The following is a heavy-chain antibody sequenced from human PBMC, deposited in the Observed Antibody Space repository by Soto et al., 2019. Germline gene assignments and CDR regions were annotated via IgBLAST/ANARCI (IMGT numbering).Heavy chain of an antibody. CDR3: ARVLPLKYSAADAFDI. CDR1: GGTFSSYT. Sequence: GASVKVSCKASGGTFSSYTISWVRQAPGQGLEWMGRIIPILGIANYAQKFQGRVTITADKSTSTAYMELSSLRSEDTAMYYCARVLPLKYSAADAFDIWGQGTMVTVSS. D-gene: IGHD6-13*01. V-gene: IGHV1-69*02. J-gene: IGHJ3*02. CDR2: IIPILGIA.